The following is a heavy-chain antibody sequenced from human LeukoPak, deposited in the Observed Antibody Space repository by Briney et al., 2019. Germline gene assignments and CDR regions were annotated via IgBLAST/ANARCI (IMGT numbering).Heavy chain of an antibody. CDR3: ARDRLEYCSGGSCYSLSAALYYYGMDV. CDR1: GFTFSSYS. D-gene: IGHD2-15*01. V-gene: IGHV3-21*01. CDR2: ISSSSSYI. Sequence: GGSLRLSCAASGFTFSSYSMNWVRQAPGKGLEWVSSISSSSSYIYYADSVKGRFTISRDNAKNSLYLQMNSLRAEDTAVYYCARDRLEYCSGGSCYSLSAALYYYGMDVWGQGTTVTVSS. J-gene: IGHJ6*02.